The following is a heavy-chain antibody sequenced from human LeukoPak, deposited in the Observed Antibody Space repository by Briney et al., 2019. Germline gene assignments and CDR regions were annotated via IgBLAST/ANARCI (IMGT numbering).Heavy chain of an antibody. V-gene: IGHV3-23*01. CDR2: ISNSGGST. J-gene: IGHJ4*02. CDR1: GFTFSTYA. D-gene: IGHD3-22*01. CDR3: AELTGSDNSGYSTLGD. Sequence: GGSLRLSCAASGFTFSTYAMSWVRQAPGKGLEWLSAISNSGGSTYYPDSVKGRFTISRDNSKNTLYLQMNSLRVEDTAVYYCAELTGSDNSGYSTLGDWGQGTLVTVSS.